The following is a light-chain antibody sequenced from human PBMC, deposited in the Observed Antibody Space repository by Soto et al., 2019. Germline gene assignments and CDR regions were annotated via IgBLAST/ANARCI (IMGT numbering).Light chain of an antibody. CDR1: QSVSSW. CDR3: QQYNSYSQT. J-gene: IGKJ1*01. V-gene: IGKV1-5*01. CDR2: DAS. Sequence: DIHMTQSPSTLSASLGDRVSITFRASQSVSSWLAWYQQKPGKAPKLLIYDASGLESGVPSRFSGSGSGTEFTLTISSLQPDDFATYYCQQYNSYSQTFGQGTKVE.